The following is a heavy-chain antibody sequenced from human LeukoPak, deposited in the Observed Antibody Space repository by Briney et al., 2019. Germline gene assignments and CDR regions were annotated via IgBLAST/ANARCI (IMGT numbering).Heavy chain of an antibody. Sequence: PGGSLRLSCAASGXTVSSNYRSWVRQAPGKGLEWVSVIYSGGSTYYADSVKGRFTISRDNSKNTLYLQMNTLRAEDTAVYYCARNWGYHDFWGQGTLVTVSS. CDR3: ARNWGYHDF. CDR1: GXTVSSNY. J-gene: IGHJ4*02. V-gene: IGHV3-53*01. D-gene: IGHD3-16*01. CDR2: IYSGGST.